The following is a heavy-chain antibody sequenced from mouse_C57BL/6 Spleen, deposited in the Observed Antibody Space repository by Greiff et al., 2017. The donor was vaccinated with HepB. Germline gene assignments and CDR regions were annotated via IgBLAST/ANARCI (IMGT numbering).Heavy chain of an antibody. Sequence: EVMLVESGPGLAKPSQTLSLTCSVTGYSITSDYWNWIRKFPGNKLEYMGYISYSGSTYYNPSLKSRISITRDTSKNQYYLQLNSVTTEDTATYYCARGERYSYWYFDVWGTGTTVTVSS. CDR2: ISYSGST. J-gene: IGHJ1*03. CDR3: ARGERYSYWYFDV. V-gene: IGHV3-8*01. CDR1: GYSITSDY. D-gene: IGHD1-1*01.